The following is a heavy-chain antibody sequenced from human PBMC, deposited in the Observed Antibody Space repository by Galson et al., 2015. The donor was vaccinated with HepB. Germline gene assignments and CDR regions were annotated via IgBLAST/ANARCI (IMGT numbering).Heavy chain of an antibody. Sequence: SVKVSCKASGYTFTSYAMHWVRQAPGQRLEWMGWINAGNGNTKYSQKFQGRVTITRDTSASTAYMELSSLRSEDTAVYYCARDWGDLGWFDPWGQGTLVTVSS. D-gene: IGHD2-21*02. CDR1: GYTFTSYA. CDR3: ARDWGDLGWFDP. CDR2: INAGNGNT. V-gene: IGHV1-3*01. J-gene: IGHJ5*02.